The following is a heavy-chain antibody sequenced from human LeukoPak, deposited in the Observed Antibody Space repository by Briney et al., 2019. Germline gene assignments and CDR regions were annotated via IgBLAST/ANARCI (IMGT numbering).Heavy chain of an antibody. D-gene: IGHD3-10*01. CDR1: GFTFSSYA. V-gene: IGHV3-23*01. J-gene: IGHJ4*02. CDR3: AKDAYYYGSGSYPFDY. CDR2: ISGSGGST. Sequence: GGSLRLSCAASGFTFSSYAMSWVRQAPGKGLEWVPAISGSGGSTYYADSVKGRFTISRDNSKNTLYLQMNSLRAEDTAVYYCAKDAYYYGSGSYPFDYWGQGTLVTVSS.